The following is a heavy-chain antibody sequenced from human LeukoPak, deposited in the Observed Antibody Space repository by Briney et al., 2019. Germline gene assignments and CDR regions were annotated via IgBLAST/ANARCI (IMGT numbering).Heavy chain of an antibody. CDR1: GFTFSSYG. V-gene: IGHV3-30*18. D-gene: IGHD3-10*01. CDR3: AKDRYYGSGSYSLYFDY. J-gene: IGHJ4*02. CDR2: ISYDGSNK. Sequence: SGGSLRLSCAASGFTFSSYGMHWVRQAPGKGLEWVAVISYDGSNKYYADSVKGRFTISRDNSKNTLYLQMNCLRAEDTAVYYCAKDRYYGSGSYSLYFDYWGQGTLVTVSS.